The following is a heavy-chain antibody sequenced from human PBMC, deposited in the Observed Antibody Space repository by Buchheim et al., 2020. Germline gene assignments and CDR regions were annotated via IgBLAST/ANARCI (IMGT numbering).Heavy chain of an antibody. CDR1: GYTFTSYY. CDR2: INPSCGCT. V-gene: IGHV1-46*01. CDR3: ARKCSGGSCMDV. D-gene: IGHD2-15*01. Sequence: QVQLVQSGAEVKKPGASVKVSCKASGYTFTSYYMHWVRQAPGQGLEWMGIINPSCGCTSYAQNFQGRVPMTRDTSTSTVYLEMSSLRSEDTAVYYCARKCSGGSCMDVWGQGTT. J-gene: IGHJ6*02.